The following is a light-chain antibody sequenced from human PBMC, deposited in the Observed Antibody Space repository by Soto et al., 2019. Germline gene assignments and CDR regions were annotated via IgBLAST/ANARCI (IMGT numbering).Light chain of an antibody. CDR3: QQSYSTPWT. CDR1: QSITNF. J-gene: IGKJ1*01. Sequence: DIQMTQSPSSLSASVGDRVIITCRASQSITNFLNWYQQKPGRAPNLLIYAASSLQSGVPSRFSGSASGTDFTLTISSLQPEDFATYFCQQSYSTPWTFGQGTKVDI. V-gene: IGKV1-39*01. CDR2: AAS.